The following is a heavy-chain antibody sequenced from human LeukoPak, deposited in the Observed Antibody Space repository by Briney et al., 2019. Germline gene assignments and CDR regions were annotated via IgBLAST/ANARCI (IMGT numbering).Heavy chain of an antibody. CDR2: ITGRTDDT. V-gene: IGHV3-23*01. D-gene: IGHD6-19*01. CDR3: ANGVRYTSGWYGDY. Sequence: GGSLRLSCAASGFAFSSYAVSWVRQAPGKGLEWVSTITGRTDDTYYADSVKGRFTISRDNSKNTLYLQMNSLRAEDTAVYYCANGVRYTSGWYGDYWGQGTLVTVSS. J-gene: IGHJ4*02. CDR1: GFAFSSYA.